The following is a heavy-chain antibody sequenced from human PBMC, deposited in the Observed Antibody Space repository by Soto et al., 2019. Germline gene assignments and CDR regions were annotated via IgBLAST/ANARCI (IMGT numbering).Heavy chain of an antibody. CDR3: ARDIYYGSGFGFDI. V-gene: IGHV1-3*01. CDR1: GYTLTGHA. CDR2: INAGTHYT. Sequence: ASVKVSCKASGYTLTGHAMHWVRQAPGQGLERMGLINAGTHYTAYSQNFQGRVTITSDTSANTAYMDLSSLTSEDTAVYYCARDIYYGSGFGFDIWGQGTMVT. D-gene: IGHD3-10*01. J-gene: IGHJ3*02.